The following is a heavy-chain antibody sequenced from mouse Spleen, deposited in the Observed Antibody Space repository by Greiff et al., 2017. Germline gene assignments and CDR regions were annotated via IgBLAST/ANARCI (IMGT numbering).Heavy chain of an antibody. CDR2: IDPSDSYT. CDR3: ARWVLRYAMDY. CDR1: GYTFTSYW. V-gene: IGHV1-59*01. J-gene: IGHJ4*01. Sequence: VKLQQPGAELVRPGTSVKLSCKASGYTFTSYWMHWVKQRPGQGLEWIGVIDPSDSYTNYNQKFKGKATLTVDTSSSTAYMQLSSLTSEDSAVYYCARWVLRYAMDYWGQGTSVTVSS. D-gene: IGHD2-3*01.